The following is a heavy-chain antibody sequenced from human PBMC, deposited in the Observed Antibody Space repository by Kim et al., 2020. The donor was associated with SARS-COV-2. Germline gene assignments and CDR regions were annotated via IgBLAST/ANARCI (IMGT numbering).Heavy chain of an antibody. J-gene: IGHJ4*02. CDR3: AQVVVNWNRNFDY. CDR2: MCGRGGST. D-gene: IGHD1-20*01. Sequence: GGSLRLSCAASGFNFDDYVMTWVRQAPGKGLEWVSAMCGRGGSTFYANSVLGRFTISRDSSTTTVYLQMNSLIADGTAVYYCAQVVVNWNRNFDYWGEGAVVTVYS. V-gene: IGHV3-23*01. CDR1: GFNFDDYV.